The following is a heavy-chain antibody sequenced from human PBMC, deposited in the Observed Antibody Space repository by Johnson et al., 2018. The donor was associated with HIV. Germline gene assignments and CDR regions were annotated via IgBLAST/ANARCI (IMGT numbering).Heavy chain of an antibody. Sequence: QLVESGGGVVQPGRSLRLSCAASGFTFSNYGMHWVRQAPGKGLEWVAVISYDGSNEYYAEFVKGRFTISRDNSKNTLYLQMNSLRAGDTAVYYCARHKGQHYDTFDIWGQGTMVTVSS. J-gene: IGHJ3*02. D-gene: IGHD3-3*02. CDR3: ARHKGQHYDTFDI. CDR1: GFTFSNYG. CDR2: ISYDGSNE. V-gene: IGHV3-30*03.